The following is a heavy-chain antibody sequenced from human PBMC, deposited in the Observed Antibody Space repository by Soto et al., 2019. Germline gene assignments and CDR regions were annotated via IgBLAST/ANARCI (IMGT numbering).Heavy chain of an antibody. J-gene: IGHJ4*03. D-gene: IGHD6-19*01. V-gene: IGHV3-23*01. CDR2: FSGTGCST. CDR3: AKGRHWLVYSFDY. Sequence: GGTLRLSCEVSGFTFSSSAKSWARKRQGQGLGWVLCFSGTGCSTYYADSGNARFSNSTDNPMYTVYLQMNGLRADDTAEYYCAKGRHWLVYSFDYWGPGILVTVSS. CDR1: GFTFSSSA.